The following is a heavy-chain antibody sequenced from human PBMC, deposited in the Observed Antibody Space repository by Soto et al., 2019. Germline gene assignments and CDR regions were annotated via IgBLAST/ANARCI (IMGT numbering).Heavy chain of an antibody. Sequence: PSETLSLTCTGSGGSISRYYWSWIRQPPGKGLEWIGYIDYSGSTNYNPSLKSRVTISVDTSENQFSLKLSSVTAAETAVYFCARVCGHYYQIYSWGQGTLVPVSS. CDR3: ARVCGHYYQIYS. D-gene: IGHD4-17*01. CDR2: IDYSGST. CDR1: GGSISRYY. J-gene: IGHJ4*02. V-gene: IGHV4-59*01.